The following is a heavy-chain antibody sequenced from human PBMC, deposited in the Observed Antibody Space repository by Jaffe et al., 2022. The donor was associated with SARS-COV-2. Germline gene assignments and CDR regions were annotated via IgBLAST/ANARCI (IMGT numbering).Heavy chain of an antibody. CDR2: IRSKAYGGTT. V-gene: IGHV3-49*05. CDR3: TSQGYYDSSGLNYYFDY. D-gene: IGHD3-22*01. J-gene: IGHJ4*02. CDR1: GFTFGDYA. Sequence: EVQLVESGGGLVKPGRSLRLSCTASGFTFGDYAMSWFRQAPGKGLEWVGFIRSKAYGGTTEYAASVKGRFTISRDDSKSIAYLQMNSLKTEDTAVYYCTSQGYYDSSGLNYYFDYWGQGTLVTVSS.